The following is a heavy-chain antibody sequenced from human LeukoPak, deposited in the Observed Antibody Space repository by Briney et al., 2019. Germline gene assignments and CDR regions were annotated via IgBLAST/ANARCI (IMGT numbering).Heavy chain of an antibody. J-gene: IGHJ5*02. Sequence: PSQTLSLTCAVSGGSISSGGYSWSWIRQPPGKGLEWIGYIYHSGSTYYNPSLKSRVTISVDTSKNQFSLKLSSVTAADTAVYYCARVLLWLRGWFDPWGQGTLVTVSS. CDR2: IYHSGST. V-gene: IGHV4-30-2*01. D-gene: IGHD3-10*01. CDR3: ARVLLWLRGWFDP. CDR1: GGSISSGGYS.